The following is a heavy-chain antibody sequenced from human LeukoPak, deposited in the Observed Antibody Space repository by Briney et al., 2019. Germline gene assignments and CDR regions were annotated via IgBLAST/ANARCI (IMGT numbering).Heavy chain of an antibody. Sequence: SETLSLTCTVSGGSISSYYWSWIRQPPGKGLEWIGYIYYSGSANYNPSLKSRVTISVDTSKNQFSLKLSSVTAADTAVYYCARRLKVGAPRAFDIWGQGTMVTVSS. J-gene: IGHJ3*02. V-gene: IGHV4-59*08. D-gene: IGHD1-26*01. CDR1: GGSISSYY. CDR3: ARRLKVGAPRAFDI. CDR2: IYYSGSA.